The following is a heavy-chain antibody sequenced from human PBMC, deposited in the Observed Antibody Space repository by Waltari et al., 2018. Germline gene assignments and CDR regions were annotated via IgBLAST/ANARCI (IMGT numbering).Heavy chain of an antibody. J-gene: IGHJ4*02. CDR2: IRSSNSYI. D-gene: IGHD1-26*01. CDR1: GFTLSSYS. CDR3: AREVGGRGWVDY. Sequence: EVQLVESGGGLVKPGGSLRLSCAASGFTLSSYSMNWVRQAPGKGVEWVSCIRSSNSYIYYADSVKGRFTISRDNAKNSLYLQMNSVRAEDTAVYYCAREVGGRGWVDYWGQGTLVIVSS. V-gene: IGHV3-21*01.